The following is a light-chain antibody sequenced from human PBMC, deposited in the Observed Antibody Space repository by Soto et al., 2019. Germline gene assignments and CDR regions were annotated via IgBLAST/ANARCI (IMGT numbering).Light chain of an antibody. Sequence: EIVLTRSPATLSLSPGERATLSRRASQSVSTYLAWYQQKPGQAPRLLIYDASNRATGIPARFSGSGSGTDFTLTISSLEPEDFAVYYCQQRSTWPPTFGQGTKVEIK. J-gene: IGKJ1*01. CDR3: QQRSTWPPT. CDR1: QSVSTY. V-gene: IGKV3-11*01. CDR2: DAS.